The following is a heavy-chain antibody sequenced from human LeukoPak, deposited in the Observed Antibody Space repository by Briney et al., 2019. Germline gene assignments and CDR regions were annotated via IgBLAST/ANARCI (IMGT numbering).Heavy chain of an antibody. Sequence: SETLSLTCTVSGGSISGYYWNWIRQPAGKGLEWIGRFSTSVTTNYNPSLRSRVTISVDKSKNQFSLRLSSVTAADTAVYYCARAVTTAYYSYYMDVWGKGTTVTVSS. CDR2: FSTSVTT. CDR1: GGSISGYY. D-gene: IGHD4-17*01. CDR3: ARAVTTAYYSYYMDV. V-gene: IGHV4-4*07. J-gene: IGHJ6*03.